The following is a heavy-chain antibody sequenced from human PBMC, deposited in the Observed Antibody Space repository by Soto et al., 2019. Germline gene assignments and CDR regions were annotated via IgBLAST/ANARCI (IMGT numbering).Heavy chain of an antibody. CDR2: ICDSGTTK. V-gene: IGHV3-23*01. J-gene: IGHJ5*02. Sequence: GGSLRLSCAASGFTFRSYVMSWVRQAPGKGLEWVSAICDSGTTKYYADSVKGRFTIYRENSKNTLYLQMNSLRAEYTAVYYCAKERAVAGALDPWGQGTLVTVSS. CDR1: GFTFRSYV. D-gene: IGHD6-19*01. CDR3: AKERAVAGALDP.